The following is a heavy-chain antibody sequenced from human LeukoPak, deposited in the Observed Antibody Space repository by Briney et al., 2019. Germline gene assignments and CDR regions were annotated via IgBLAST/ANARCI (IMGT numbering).Heavy chain of an antibody. CDR2: ISGSGGST. CDR1: EFTFSSYA. CDR3: AKGSEWELLQSFFDY. Sequence: PGGSLRLSCAAYEFTFSSYAMSWVRQAPGKGLEWVSAISGSGGSTYYADSVKGRFTISRDNSKNTLYLQMNSLRAEDTAVYYCAKGSEWELLQSFFDYWGQGTLVTVSS. V-gene: IGHV3-23*01. D-gene: IGHD1-26*01. J-gene: IGHJ4*02.